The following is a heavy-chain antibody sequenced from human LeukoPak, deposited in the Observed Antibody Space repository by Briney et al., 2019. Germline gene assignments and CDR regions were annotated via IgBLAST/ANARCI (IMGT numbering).Heavy chain of an antibody. CDR3: AREGYSYGPTLGY. CDR1: GFTFSSYS. Sequence: GGSLRLSCAASGFTFSSYSMNWVRQAPGKGLEWVSYISSSSSTSTISYADSVKGRFTIPRDNAKNSLYLQMNSLRDEDTAVYYCAREGYSYGPTLGYWGQGTLVTVSS. J-gene: IGHJ4*02. D-gene: IGHD5-18*01. CDR2: ISSSSSTSTI. V-gene: IGHV3-48*02.